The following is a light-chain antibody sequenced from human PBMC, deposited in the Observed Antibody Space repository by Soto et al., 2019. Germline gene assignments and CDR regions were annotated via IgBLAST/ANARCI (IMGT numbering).Light chain of an antibody. CDR1: QSISSW. V-gene: IGKV1-5*01. CDR2: HAS. CDR3: QQYNSYWT. J-gene: IGKJ1*01. Sequence: DIPMTQSPSSLSASVGDRVTITCRASQSISSWLAWYQQKPGKAPKLLIYHASSLKSGVPSRFSGSGSGTEFTLSISSLQPDDLGTYYCQQYNSYWTFGQGTKVEI.